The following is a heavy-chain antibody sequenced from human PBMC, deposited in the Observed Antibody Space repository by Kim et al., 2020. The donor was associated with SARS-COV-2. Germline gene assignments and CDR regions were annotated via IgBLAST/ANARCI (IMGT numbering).Heavy chain of an antibody. D-gene: IGHD6-13*01. J-gene: IGHJ4*02. CDR3: AAGIAAAGPDY. Sequence: PTYAQGFTGRFVFSLDTSVSTAYLQISSLKAEDTAVYYCAAGIAAAGPDYWGQGTLVTVSS. V-gene: IGHV7-4-1*02. CDR2: P.